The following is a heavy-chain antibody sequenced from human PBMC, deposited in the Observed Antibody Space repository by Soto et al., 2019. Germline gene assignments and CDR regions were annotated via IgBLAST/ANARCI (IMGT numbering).Heavy chain of an antibody. CDR3: ARAIHDYGGIGDYYYGMDV. CDR2: IMPIFGTA. Sequence: QVQLVQSGAEVKKPGSSVKVSCKASGGILSSYGISWVRQAPGQGLEWMGGIMPIFGTANYAQKFQGRVTITAGESTSTAYMELDSLRSADPAVYYCARAIHDYGGIGDYYYGMDVWGQGTTVTVSS. CDR1: GGILSSYG. J-gene: IGHJ6*02. V-gene: IGHV1-69*12. D-gene: IGHD4-17*01.